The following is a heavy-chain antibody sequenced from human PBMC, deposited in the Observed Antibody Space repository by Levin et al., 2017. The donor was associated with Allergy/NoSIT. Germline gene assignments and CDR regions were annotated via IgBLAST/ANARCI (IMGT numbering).Heavy chain of an antibody. CDR1: GFTFSSYG. CDR2: ISYDGSNK. V-gene: IGHV3-30*18. J-gene: IGHJ4*02. Sequence: LSLTCAASGFTFSSYGMHWVRQAPGKGLEWVAVISYDGSNKYYADSVKGRFTISRDNSKNTLYLQMNSLRAEDTAVYYCAKDLPADYWGQGTLVTVSS. CDR3: AKDLPADY.